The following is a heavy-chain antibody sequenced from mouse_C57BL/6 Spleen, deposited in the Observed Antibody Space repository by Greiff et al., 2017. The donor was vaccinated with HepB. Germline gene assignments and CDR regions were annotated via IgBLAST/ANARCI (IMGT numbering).Heavy chain of an antibody. V-gene: IGHV1-55*01. Sequence: QVQLQQPGAELVKPGASVKMSCKASGYTFTSYWITWVKQRPGQGLEWIGDIYPGSGSTNYNEKFKSKATLTVETSSSTAYMQLSSLTSEDSAVYYCAREGYAMDYWGQGTSVTVSS. CDR3: AREGYAMDY. CDR1: GYTFTSYW. J-gene: IGHJ4*01. CDR2: IYPGSGST.